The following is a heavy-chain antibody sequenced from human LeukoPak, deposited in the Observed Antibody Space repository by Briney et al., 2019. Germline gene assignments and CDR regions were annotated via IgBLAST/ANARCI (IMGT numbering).Heavy chain of an antibody. CDR3: ARDVVGPNRWAYGMDV. CDR1: GFTASSNY. Sequence: PGRSLSLSCAASGFTASSNYITWVRQAAGKGREWGSVIYSGGSTYYADSVKGRFTISRVNSKNTVYLQMNSLRVEDTAVYYCARDVVGPNRWAYGMDVWGQGTTVTVSS. V-gene: IGHV3-53*01. D-gene: IGHD3/OR15-3a*01. J-gene: IGHJ6*02. CDR2: IYSGGST.